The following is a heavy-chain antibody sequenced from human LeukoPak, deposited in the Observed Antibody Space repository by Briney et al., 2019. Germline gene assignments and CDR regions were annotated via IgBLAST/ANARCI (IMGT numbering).Heavy chain of an antibody. Sequence: SETLSLTCTVSGGSISSYYWSWIRQPPGKGLEWIGYIYYSGSTNYNPSLKSRVTISVDTSKNQFSLKLSSVTAADTAAYYCARTRGYSYGYGEGGFDYWGQGTLVTVSS. J-gene: IGHJ4*02. CDR1: GGSISSYY. D-gene: IGHD5-18*01. CDR3: ARTRGYSYGYGEGGFDY. CDR2: IYYSGST. V-gene: IGHV4-59*01.